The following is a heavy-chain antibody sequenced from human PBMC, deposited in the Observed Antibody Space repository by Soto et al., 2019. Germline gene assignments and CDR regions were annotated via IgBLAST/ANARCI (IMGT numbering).Heavy chain of an antibody. D-gene: IGHD4-17*01. J-gene: IGHJ4*02. CDR2: ISASGGST. Sequence: GGSLRLSFAASGFPFSSYAMTWVRQAPGKGLEWVSGISASGGSTFYADFVKGRVTISRDNSKKMVHLQMDSLRAEDTAVYYCASSPPTDYGDYFDSWGQGTLVTVSS. CDR3: ASSPPTDYGDYFDS. CDR1: GFPFSSYA. V-gene: IGHV3-23*01.